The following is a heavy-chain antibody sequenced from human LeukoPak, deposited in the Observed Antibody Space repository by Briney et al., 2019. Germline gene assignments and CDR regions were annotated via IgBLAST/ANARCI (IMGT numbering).Heavy chain of an antibody. J-gene: IGHJ6*03. CDR2: INWNGGST. CDR3: AKARVGPYYYYYMDV. D-gene: IGHD1-26*01. CDR1: GFTFGNYG. Sequence: GGSLRLSCAASGFTFGNYGMSWVRQAPGKGLEWVSGINWNGGSTGYADSVEGRFTIPRDNAKNSQYLQMNSLRAEDTAVYYCAKARVGPYYYYYMDVWGKGTTVTVSS. V-gene: IGHV3-20*04.